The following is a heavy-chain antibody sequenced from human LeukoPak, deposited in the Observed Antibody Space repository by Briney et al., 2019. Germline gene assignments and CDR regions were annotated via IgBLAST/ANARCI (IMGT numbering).Heavy chain of an antibody. Sequence: GGSLRLSCAASGFTFDDYGMSWVRQAPGKGLEWVSGINWNGGSTGYADSVRGRFTISRDNAKNSLYLQMNSLRAEDTALYYCARVGSSGWPSRRGVDYWGQGTLVTVSS. V-gene: IGHV3-20*04. CDR3: ARVGSSGWPSRRGVDY. D-gene: IGHD6-19*01. CDR1: GFTFDDYG. J-gene: IGHJ4*02. CDR2: INWNGGST.